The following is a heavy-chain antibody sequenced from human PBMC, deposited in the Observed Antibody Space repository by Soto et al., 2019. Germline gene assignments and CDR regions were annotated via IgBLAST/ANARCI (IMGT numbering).Heavy chain of an antibody. CDR1: GYSFTSYG. CDR2: INPYNGNI. Sequence: QVQLVQSGAEVKKPGASVKVSCKASGYSFTSYGISWVRQAPGQGLEWIGWINPYNGNINYAQKLQGRVTMTTDTSTSTAYMELRSLRSDDTAVYFCARDPVGGNWFDPWGQGTLVTVSS. J-gene: IGHJ5*02. D-gene: IGHD1-26*01. CDR3: ARDPVGGNWFDP. V-gene: IGHV1-18*01.